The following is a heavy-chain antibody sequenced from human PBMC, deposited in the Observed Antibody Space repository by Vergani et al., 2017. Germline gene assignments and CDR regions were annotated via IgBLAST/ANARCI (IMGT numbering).Heavy chain of an antibody. D-gene: IGHD3-22*01. V-gene: IGHV3-23*01. CDR3: AVPQGTSAYYYGGFDD. J-gene: IGHJ4*02. Sequence: EVQLLESGGNLIQPGGSLRLSCGASGFTFSSYAMTWVRLAPGKGLQWVSAISGSGGNTFYTDAVKGRFTISRDNSKNTLSLQMNSLTAEDTAIYYCAVPQGTSAYYYGGFDDWGQGILVTVSS. CDR2: ISGSGGNT. CDR1: GFTFSSYA.